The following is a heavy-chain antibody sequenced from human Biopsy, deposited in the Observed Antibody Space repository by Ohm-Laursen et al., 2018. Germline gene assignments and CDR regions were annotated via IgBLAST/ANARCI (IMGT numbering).Heavy chain of an antibody. CDR3: ARDPGYDFWSGSDPFDI. J-gene: IGHJ3*02. CDR1: GYTFTAYG. V-gene: IGHV1-18*04. Sequence: ASVKVSCKTSGYTFTAYGISWVRQAPGQGLEWMGWISTYNDDTNIAQKFQGRVSMTTDTSTRTAYMELRSLRSGDTAIYFCARDPGYDFWSGSDPFDIWGQGTLVTV. CDR2: ISTYNDDT. D-gene: IGHD3-3*01.